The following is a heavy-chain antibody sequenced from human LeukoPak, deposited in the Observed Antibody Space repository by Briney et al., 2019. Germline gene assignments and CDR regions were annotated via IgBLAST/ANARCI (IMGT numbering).Heavy chain of an antibody. J-gene: IGHJ4*02. CDR3: ARESWEYPFDS. D-gene: IGHD2/OR15-2a*01. V-gene: IGHV4-59*01. CDR1: GGFISNYY. Sequence: SETLSLTCTVSGGFISNYYWNWIRQPPGKGLEWIGYIFYTGGTNYNPSLKSRVTISEDTSKNHFSLKLTSVSAADTAIYYCARESWEYPFDSWGQGILVTVSS. CDR2: IFYTGGT.